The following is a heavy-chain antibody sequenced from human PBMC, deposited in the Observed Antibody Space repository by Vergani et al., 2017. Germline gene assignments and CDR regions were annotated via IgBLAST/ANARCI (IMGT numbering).Heavy chain of an antibody. J-gene: IGHJ3*02. CDR2: ISNSGNTI. Sequence: QVQLVESGGGLVKPGGSLRLSCAASGFSFSDHYMTWIRQAPGKGLEWVSYISNSGNTIEYADSVKGRFSISRDNAKSSLFLQMDSLRAADTAVYYCARDHRDYNNYPGTFDIWGQGSMVTVSS. CDR3: ARDHRDYNNYPGTFDI. CDR1: GFSFSDHY. D-gene: IGHD5-24*01. V-gene: IGHV3-11*01.